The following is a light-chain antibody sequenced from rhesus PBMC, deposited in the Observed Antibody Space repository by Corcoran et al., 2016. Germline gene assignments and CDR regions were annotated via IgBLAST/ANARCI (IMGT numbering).Light chain of an antibody. CDR1: QGITND. Sequence: DIQMTQSPSSLSASVGDRVTITCRASQGITNDLAWYQQKPGETPKLLIYEASSLQSGIPSRFSGRGSGTEFTLTISSLQPEDFATDYCQHYYSTPYSFGQGTKVEIK. CDR2: EAS. J-gene: IGKJ2*01. CDR3: QHYYSTPYS. V-gene: IGKV1-25*01.